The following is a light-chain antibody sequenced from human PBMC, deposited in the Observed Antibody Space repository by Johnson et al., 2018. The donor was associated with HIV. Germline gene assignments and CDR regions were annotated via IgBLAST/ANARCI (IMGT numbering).Light chain of an antibody. CDR2: DNN. V-gene: IGLV1-51*01. CDR3: ASWDRSLTVGTV. CDR1: NSNIGNNY. J-gene: IGLJ1*01. Sequence: QSVLTQPPSVSAAPGQKVTISCSGSNSNIGNNYVSWYQQIPGTAPKLLIYDNNKRPSGIPDRFSGSKSGTSATLDITGLQTGDEADYYCASWDRSLTVGTVFGTGTKVTVL.